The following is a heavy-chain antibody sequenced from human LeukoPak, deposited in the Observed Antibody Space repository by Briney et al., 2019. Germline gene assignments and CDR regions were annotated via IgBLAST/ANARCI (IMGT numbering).Heavy chain of an antibody. J-gene: IGHJ4*02. CDR1: GFSFNTYW. D-gene: IGHD3-9*01. Sequence: GGSLRLSCAASGFSFNTYWMTWVRQAPGKGLEWVANIKQDGSEKDYVDSVKGRFTISRDNGKNSLYLQMNSLRGDDTAVYYCARVRGDRDILTGYFKLYFDYWGQGTLVTVSS. V-gene: IGHV3-7*04. CDR3: ARVRGDRDILTGYFKLYFDY. CDR2: IKQDGSEK.